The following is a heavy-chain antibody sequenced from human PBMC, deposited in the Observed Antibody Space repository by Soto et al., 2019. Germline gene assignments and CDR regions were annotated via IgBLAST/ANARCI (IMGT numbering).Heavy chain of an antibody. V-gene: IGHV4-31*03. CDR3: ARTLHCSSTSCYRRAHYYYGMDV. CDR2: IYYSGST. CDR1: GYSISSGGYY. Sequence: SETLSLTCSVSGYSISSGGYYWSWIRQHPGKGLEWIGYIYYSGSTYYNPSLKSRVTISVDTSKNQFSLKLSSVTAADTAVYYCARTLHCSSTSCYRRAHYYYGMDVWGQGTTVTVSS. D-gene: IGHD2-2*02. J-gene: IGHJ6*02.